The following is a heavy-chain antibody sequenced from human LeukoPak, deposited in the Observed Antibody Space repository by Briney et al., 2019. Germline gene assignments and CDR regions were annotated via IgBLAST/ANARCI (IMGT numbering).Heavy chain of an antibody. CDR2: IEPDGSEK. CDR3: ARERMYSGSGSTYPYYDY. J-gene: IGHJ4*02. CDR1: GFTFSSYW. V-gene: IGHV3-7*01. Sequence: PGGSLRLSCAASGFTFSSYWMSWVRQSPGKGLEWVANIEPDGSEKYFMDSVKGRFTISRDNAKNALYLEMSSLRAEDTAEYFCARERMYSGSGSTYPYYDYWGQGTLVTVSS. D-gene: IGHD3-10*01.